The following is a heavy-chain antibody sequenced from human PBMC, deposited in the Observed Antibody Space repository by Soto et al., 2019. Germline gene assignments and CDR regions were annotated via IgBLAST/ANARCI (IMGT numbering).Heavy chain of an antibody. V-gene: IGHV4-30-4*01. J-gene: IGHJ6*02. CDR1: GGSISSGDYY. CDR2: IYYSGST. CDR3: ARLPLPDYYYGMDV. Sequence: SETLSLTCTVSGGSISSGDYYWSWIRQPPGKGLEWIGYIYYSGSTYYNPSLKSRVTISVDTSKNQFSLKLSSVTAADTAVYYCARLPLPDYYYGMDVWGQGTTVTVSS.